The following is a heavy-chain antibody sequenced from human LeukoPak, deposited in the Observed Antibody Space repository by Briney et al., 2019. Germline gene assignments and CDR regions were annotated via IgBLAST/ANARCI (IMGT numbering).Heavy chain of an antibody. CDR1: GFTFSSYG. D-gene: IGHD3-10*01. CDR3: AKDSTLYGSGSYLDY. Sequence: GGSLRLSCAASGFTFSSYGMHWVRQAPGKGLEWVAVISYDGSNKYYADPVKGRFTISRDNSKNTLYLQMNSLRAEDTAVYYCAKDSTLYGSGSYLDYWGQGTLVTVSS. J-gene: IGHJ4*02. CDR2: ISYDGSNK. V-gene: IGHV3-30*18.